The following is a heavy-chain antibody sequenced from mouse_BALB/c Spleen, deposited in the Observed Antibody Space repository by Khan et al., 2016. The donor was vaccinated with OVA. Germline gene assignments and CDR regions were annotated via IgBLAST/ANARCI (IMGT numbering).Heavy chain of an antibody. CDR1: GFYIKDTY. CDR3: ARKNA. Sequence: VQLKESGAELVKPWASVTLSCTASGFYIKDTYMHWVKQRPEQGLEWIGMIDPANGNTKYYPQFQGKATITADTSANTAYLQLSRLTSEDTTVYYGARKNAWGQGTTLTVSS. CDR2: IDPANGNT. V-gene: IGHV14-3*02. J-gene: IGHJ2*01.